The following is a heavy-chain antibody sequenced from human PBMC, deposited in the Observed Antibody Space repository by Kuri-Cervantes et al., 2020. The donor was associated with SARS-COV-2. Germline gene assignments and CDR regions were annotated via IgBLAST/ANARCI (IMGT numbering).Heavy chain of an antibody. D-gene: IGHD2-15*01. Sequence: GESLKISCAAPGFTFSDYYMSWVRQAPGKGLEWVANIKQDGSEKYYVDSVKGRFTISRDNAKNSLYLQMNSLRAEDTAVYYCAREAFGYCSGGSCYSHYWGQGTLVTVSS. CDR3: AREAFGYCSGGSCYSHY. CDR2: IKQDGSEK. CDR1: GFTFSDYY. J-gene: IGHJ4*02. V-gene: IGHV3-7*01.